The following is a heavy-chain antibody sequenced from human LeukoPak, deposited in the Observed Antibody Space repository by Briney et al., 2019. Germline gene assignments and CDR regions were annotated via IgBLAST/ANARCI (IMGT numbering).Heavy chain of an antibody. CDR3: ARDSSGWEHAFDI. V-gene: IGHV4-59*01. CDR1: GGSISSYY. Sequence: PSETLSLTCTVSGGSISSYYWSWIRQPPGKGLEWIGYIYYSGSTNYNPSLKSRVTISVDMSKNQFSLKLSSVTAADTAVYYCARDSSGWEHAFDIWGQGTMVTVSS. D-gene: IGHD6-19*01. J-gene: IGHJ3*02. CDR2: IYYSGST.